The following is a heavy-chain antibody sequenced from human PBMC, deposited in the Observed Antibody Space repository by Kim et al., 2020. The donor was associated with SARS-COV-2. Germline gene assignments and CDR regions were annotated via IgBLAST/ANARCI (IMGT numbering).Heavy chain of an antibody. Sequence: EGIPTNYADHVRGLFPVARDNAKNTLYLQMNSLRVEDTALYYCTRDKPIDYWGQGTLVTVSS. CDR2: EGIPT. V-gene: IGHV3-74*01. CDR3: TRDKPIDY. J-gene: IGHJ4*02.